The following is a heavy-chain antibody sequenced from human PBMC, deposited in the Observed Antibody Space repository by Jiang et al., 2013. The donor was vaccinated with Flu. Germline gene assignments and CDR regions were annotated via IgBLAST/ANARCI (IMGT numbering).Heavy chain of an antibody. V-gene: IGHV1-46*01. CDR2: INPNGGST. CDR3: ARDPNSQNFDSPLFDY. CDR1: GYTFTSYY. Sequence: SGAEVKKPGASVKVSCKASGYTFTSYYIHWLRQAPGQGLEWMGVINPNGGSTTNTQKFQDRVTVTRDTSPSTVYMELSSLTSEDTAVYYCARDPNSQNFDSPLFDYWGQGTPGHRLL. D-gene: IGHD5-18*01. J-gene: IGHJ4*02.